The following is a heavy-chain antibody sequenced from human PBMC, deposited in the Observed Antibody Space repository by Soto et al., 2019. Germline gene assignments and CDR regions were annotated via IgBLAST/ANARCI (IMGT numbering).Heavy chain of an antibody. Sequence: PSETLSLTCPVSGASISSYYWSWIRQPPGKGLEWVGFIFHSGSTNCNPSLKSRVTFSVDASKNQFSLKLTSVTAADTAVYYCARDQNGSPHFDYWGQGILVTVS. V-gene: IGHV4-59*01. CDR1: GASISSYY. D-gene: IGHD1-26*01. J-gene: IGHJ4*02. CDR2: IFHSGST. CDR3: ARDQNGSPHFDY.